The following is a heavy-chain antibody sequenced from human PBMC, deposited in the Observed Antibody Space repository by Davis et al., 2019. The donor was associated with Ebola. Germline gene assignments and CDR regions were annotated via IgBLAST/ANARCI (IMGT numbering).Heavy chain of an antibody. J-gene: IGHJ6*02. V-gene: IGHV4-39*01. CDR3: ARGHAYGSMVYGLDV. CDR1: GGSISSSNYY. Sequence: MPSETLSLTCSVSGGSISSSNYYCGWIRQPPGKGLEWIGNIHYSGNTYYNPSLKSRLTIDVDTSKNEFSLKLSSVTAADTAIYFCARGHAYGSMVYGLDVWGQGTTVTVSS. D-gene: IGHD3-10*01. CDR2: IHYSGNT.